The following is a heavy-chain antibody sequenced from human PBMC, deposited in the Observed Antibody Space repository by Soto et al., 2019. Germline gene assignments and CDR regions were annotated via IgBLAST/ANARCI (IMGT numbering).Heavy chain of an antibody. CDR1: GFTFSSYG. CDR2: ISYDGSNK. Sequence: QVQLVESGGGVVQPGRSLRLSCAASGFTFSSYGMHWVRQAPGKGLEWVAVISYDGSNKYYADSVKGRFTISRDNSKNTLYLQMNSLRAEDTAVYYCAKDLGGGSCRGMPPLCYYYGMDVWGQGTTVTVSS. V-gene: IGHV3-30*18. J-gene: IGHJ6*02. D-gene: IGHD2-15*01. CDR3: AKDLGGGSCRGMPPLCYYYGMDV.